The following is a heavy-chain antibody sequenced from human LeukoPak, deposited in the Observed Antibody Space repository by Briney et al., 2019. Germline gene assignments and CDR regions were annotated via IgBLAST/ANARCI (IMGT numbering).Heavy chain of an antibody. CDR3: ARDLSWGSGYFGAY. Sequence: ASVKVSCKTSGYTFTTTYGISWVRQAPGQGLEWMGWISGDNSNTNSAQRFQGRVTMTTDTSTSTAYMELRSLRSDDTAVYYCARDLSWGSGYFGAYWGQGTLVTVSS. D-gene: IGHD3-22*01. CDR2: ISGDNSNT. V-gene: IGHV1-18*01. J-gene: IGHJ4*02. CDR1: GYTFTTTYG.